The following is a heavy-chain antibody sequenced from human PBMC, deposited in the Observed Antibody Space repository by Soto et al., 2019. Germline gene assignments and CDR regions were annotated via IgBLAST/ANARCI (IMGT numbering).Heavy chain of an antibody. CDR3: AMASGPDIVATISTPLDY. Sequence: QVQLQESGPGLVKPSETLSLTCTVSGGSVSSGSYYWSWIRQPPGKGLEWIGYIYYSGSTNYNPSLKSRVTISVDTSKNQFSLKLSSVTAADTAVYYCAMASGPDIVATISTPLDYWGQGTLVTVSS. D-gene: IGHD5-12*01. J-gene: IGHJ4*02. CDR2: IYYSGST. V-gene: IGHV4-61*01. CDR1: GGSVSSGSYY.